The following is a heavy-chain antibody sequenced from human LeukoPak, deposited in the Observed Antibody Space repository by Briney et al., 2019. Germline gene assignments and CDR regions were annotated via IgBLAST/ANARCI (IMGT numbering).Heavy chain of an antibody. CDR2: IRSKAYGGTT. Sequence: KSGRSLRLSCTASGFTFGDYAMSWFRQAPGKGLEWVSFIRSKAYGGTTEYAASVKGRFTISRDDSKSIAYLQMNSLKTEDTAVYYCRGDSSGYYSDYGMDVWGQGTTVTVSS. J-gene: IGHJ6*02. V-gene: IGHV3-49*05. D-gene: IGHD3-22*01. CDR1: GFTFGDYA. CDR3: RGDSSGYYSDYGMDV.